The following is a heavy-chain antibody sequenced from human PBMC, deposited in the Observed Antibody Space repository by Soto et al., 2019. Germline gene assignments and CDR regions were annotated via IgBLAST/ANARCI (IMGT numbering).Heavy chain of an antibody. Sequence: SETLSLTCTVSGGSIRSHYWSWIRQPPGKGLEWIGYIYYSGTTNYNPSLKGRVLLSQDTSKNQFSLKLSSVTAADTAVYYCARHGDCSSISCSYFQFMDVWGKGTTVTVSS. CDR2: IYYSGTT. V-gene: IGHV4-59*08. CDR1: GGSIRSHY. CDR3: ARHGDCSSISCSYFQFMDV. D-gene: IGHD2-2*01. J-gene: IGHJ6*03.